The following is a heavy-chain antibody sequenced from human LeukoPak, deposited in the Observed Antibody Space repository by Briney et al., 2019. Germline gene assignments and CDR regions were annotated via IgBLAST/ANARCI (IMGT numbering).Heavy chain of an antibody. J-gene: IGHJ6*03. CDR2: IYTSGST. CDR3: ARVIYCSSTSCYTDYYYMDV. CDR1: GGSISSYY. V-gene: IGHV4-4*07. Sequence: SETLSLTCAVSGGSISSYYWSWIRLPAGKGLEWIGRIYTSGSTHYNPSPTSRVTMSVDTSRNQFSLKLSSVTAADTAMYYCARVIYCSSTSCYTDYYYMDVWGKGTTVTVSS. D-gene: IGHD2-2*02.